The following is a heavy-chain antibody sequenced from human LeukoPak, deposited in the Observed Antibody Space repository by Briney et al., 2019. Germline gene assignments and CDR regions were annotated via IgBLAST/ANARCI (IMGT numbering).Heavy chain of an antibody. V-gene: IGHV1-18*01. J-gene: IGHJ3*02. CDR2: ISAYNGNT. Sequence: ASVRVSCKASGYIFTDYGITWVRQAPGQGLEWMGWISAYNGNTNYAQKFQGRFTMTTDTSTTTAYMELRSLRSEDTAVYYCARYCSSTSCSPGAFDIWGQGTMVTVSS. CDR3: ARYCSSTSCSPGAFDI. CDR1: GYIFTDYG. D-gene: IGHD2-2*01.